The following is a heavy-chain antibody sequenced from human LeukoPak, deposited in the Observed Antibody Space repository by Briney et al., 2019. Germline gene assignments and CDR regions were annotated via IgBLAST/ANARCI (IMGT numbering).Heavy chain of an antibody. V-gene: IGHV4-59*08. CDR1: GGSISSYY. D-gene: IGHD2-15*01. J-gene: IGHJ4*02. CDR3: ARARYFDY. Sequence: SETLSLTCTVSGGSISSYYWSWIRQPPGKGLEWIGYISYSGSTNYNPSLKGRVTISVDTSKNQFSLKLSSVTAADTAVYYCARARYFDYWGQGTLVTVSS. CDR2: ISYSGST.